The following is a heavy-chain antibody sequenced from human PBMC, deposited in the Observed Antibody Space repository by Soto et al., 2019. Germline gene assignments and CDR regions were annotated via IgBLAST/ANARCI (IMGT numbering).Heavy chain of an antibody. V-gene: IGHV1-18*01. CDR1: GYTFTSYG. CDR2: ISAYNGNT. D-gene: IGHD1-26*01. J-gene: IGHJ4*02. Sequence: QVQLVQSGAEVKKPGASVKVSCKASGYTFTSYGISWVRQAPGQGLEWMGGISAYNGNTNYAQKLQGRVTMTTDTSTSTADMELRSLRSDETAVCYCAIERIVGATPPYYFDYWGQGTLVTVSS. CDR3: AIERIVGATPPYYFDY.